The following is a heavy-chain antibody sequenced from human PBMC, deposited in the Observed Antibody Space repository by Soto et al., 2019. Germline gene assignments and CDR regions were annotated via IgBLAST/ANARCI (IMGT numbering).Heavy chain of an antibody. CDR3: ARRRKSDGYTWFDP. Sequence: QVQLVQSGAEVKKPGASVKVSCKASGYTFTNYDINWVRQATGQWLEWMGWMNPNSGNTGYAQKFQGRVTMSRNTAISTAYMELSSLRSEDTDVYYCARRRKSDGYTWFDPWGQGTLVTVSS. V-gene: IGHV1-8*01. D-gene: IGHD2-21*02. J-gene: IGHJ5*02. CDR1: GYTFTNYD. CDR2: MNPNSGNT.